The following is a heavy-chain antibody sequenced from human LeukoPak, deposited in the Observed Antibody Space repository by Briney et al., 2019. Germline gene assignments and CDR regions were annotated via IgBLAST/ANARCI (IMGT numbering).Heavy chain of an antibody. CDR3: ARYKFNMVRGINDAFDI. CDR2: IYYSGST. J-gene: IGHJ3*02. V-gene: IGHV4-59*08. Sequence: PSETLSLTCTVSGGSISSYYWSWIRQPPGKGLEWIGYIYYSGSTNYNPSLKSRVTISVDTSKNQFSLKLSSVTAADTAVYYCARYKFNMVRGINDAFDIWGQGTMVTVSS. CDR1: GGSISSYY. D-gene: IGHD3-10*01.